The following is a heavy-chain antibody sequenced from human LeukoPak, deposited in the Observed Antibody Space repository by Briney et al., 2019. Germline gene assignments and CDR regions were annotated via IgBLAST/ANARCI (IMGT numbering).Heavy chain of an antibody. Sequence: GGSLRLSCAASGFIFSSYSMNWVRQAPGKGLEWVSYISSSGSAIYYADSVKGRFTISRDNAKNSLYLQMNSLRDEDTAVYYCARGVVFNFDFWGQGTLVTVSS. V-gene: IGHV3-48*02. CDR1: GFIFSSYS. CDR3: ARGVVFNFDF. D-gene: IGHD2-8*02. CDR2: ISSSGSAI. J-gene: IGHJ4*02.